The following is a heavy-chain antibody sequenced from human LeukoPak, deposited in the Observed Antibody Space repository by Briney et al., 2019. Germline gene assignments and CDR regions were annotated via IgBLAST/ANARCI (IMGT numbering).Heavy chain of an antibody. CDR3: VKDLSYVSSGHVLEY. J-gene: IGHJ4*02. D-gene: IGHD3-22*01. CDR2: ISWDGTT. CDR1: GFTFEDYT. V-gene: IGHV3-43*01. Sequence: GGSLRLSCVASGFTFEDYTMHWVRQAPGKTLEWVSLISWDGTTYYTDSVKGRFTISRDNSKNSLYLQMDTLRSEDTAFYYCVKDLSYVSSGHVLEYWGQGTLVTVSS.